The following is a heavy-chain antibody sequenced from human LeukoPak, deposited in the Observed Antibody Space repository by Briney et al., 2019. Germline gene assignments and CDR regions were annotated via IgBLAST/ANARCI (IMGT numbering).Heavy chain of an antibody. D-gene: IGHD1-26*01. V-gene: IGHV1-24*01. CDR3: ATDGVGATDSDAFDI. Sequence: ASVKVSCKVSGYTLTELSMHWVRQAPGKGLEWMGGFDPEDGETIYAQKFQGRVTMTEDTSTDTAYMELSSLRSEDTAVYYCATDGVGATDSDAFDIWGQGTMVTVSS. J-gene: IGHJ3*02. CDR1: GYTLTELS. CDR2: FDPEDGET.